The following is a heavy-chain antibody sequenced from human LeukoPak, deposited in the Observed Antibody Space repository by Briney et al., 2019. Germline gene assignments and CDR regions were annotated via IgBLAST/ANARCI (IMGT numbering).Heavy chain of an antibody. Sequence: GGSLRLSCAASGFTFSDYYMSWIRQAPGKGLEWVSYISSSSSYTNYADSVKGRFTISRDNAKNSLYLQMNSLRAEDTAVYCCARDIVVVPAARSRFDYWGQGTLVTVSS. CDR2: ISSSSSYT. CDR1: GFTFSDYY. D-gene: IGHD2-2*01. J-gene: IGHJ4*02. V-gene: IGHV3-11*05. CDR3: ARDIVVVPAARSRFDY.